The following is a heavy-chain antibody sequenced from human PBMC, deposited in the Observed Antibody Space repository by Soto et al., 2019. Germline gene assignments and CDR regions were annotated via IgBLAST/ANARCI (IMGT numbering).Heavy chain of an antibody. CDR3: ASHSGSSPEGQYYHCTDV. J-gene: IGHJ6*02. V-gene: IGHV1-69*12. CDR1: GGTFSSYA. CDR2: IIPIFCAA. Sequence: QVQLVQSGADVKKPGSSVKVSCKASGGTFSSYAISWGRQAPGQGLEWMGGIIPIFCAADYAQKFQGRVKMTADESTSTAYMGLSSVRSEDTAVYYCASHSGSSPEGQYYHCTDVWGQGTTVTVSS. D-gene: IGHD1-26*01.